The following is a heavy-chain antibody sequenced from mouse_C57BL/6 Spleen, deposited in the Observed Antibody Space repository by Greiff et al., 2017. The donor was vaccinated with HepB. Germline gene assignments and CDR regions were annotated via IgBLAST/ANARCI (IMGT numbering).Heavy chain of an antibody. CDR1: GFTFSSYA. Sequence: DVKLQESGGGLVKPGGSLKLSCAASGFTFSSYAMSWVRQTPEKRLEWVATISDGGSYTYYPDNVKGRFTISRDNAKNNLYLQMSHLKSEDTAMYYCARDSGSRYYFDYWGQGTTLTVSS. CDR2: ISDGGSYT. V-gene: IGHV5-4*01. J-gene: IGHJ2*01. CDR3: ARDSGSRYYFDY. D-gene: IGHD1-1*01.